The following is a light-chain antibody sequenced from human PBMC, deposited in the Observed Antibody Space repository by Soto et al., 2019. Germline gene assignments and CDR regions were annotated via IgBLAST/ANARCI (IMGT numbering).Light chain of an antibody. CDR3: QQHDTSPCT. Sequence: EIVLTQSPGTLSLSPGERATLSCRASQTISSSYLAIAWYQQKPGQPPRLLIYGASCRATGIPDRFSGSGSSTDFTLTISRLESEDFAVYYCQQHDTSPCTFGQGTRVEIK. J-gene: IGKJ1*01. CDR2: GAS. CDR1: QTISSSY. V-gene: IGKV3-20*01.